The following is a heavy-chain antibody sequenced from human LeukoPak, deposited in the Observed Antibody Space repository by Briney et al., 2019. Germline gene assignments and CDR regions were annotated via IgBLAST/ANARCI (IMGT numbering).Heavy chain of an antibody. J-gene: IGHJ4*02. Sequence: ASVKVSCKASGYTFTSYYMHWVRQAPGQGLEWMGIINPSGGSTSYAQKFQGRVTMTRDTSTSTVYMELSSLRSEDTAVYYCAGGLPYYYGSGSYFDYWGQGTLVTVSS. D-gene: IGHD3-10*01. CDR1: GYTFTSYY. V-gene: IGHV1-46*01. CDR3: AGGLPYYYGSGSYFDY. CDR2: INPSGGST.